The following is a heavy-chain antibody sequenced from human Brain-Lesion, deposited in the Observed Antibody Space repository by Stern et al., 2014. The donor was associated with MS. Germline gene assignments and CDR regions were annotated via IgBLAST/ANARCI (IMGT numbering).Heavy chain of an antibody. V-gene: IGHV4-4*02. D-gene: IGHD6-13*01. CDR3: ARFPASRPHVFDS. J-gene: IGHJ4*02. CDR2: SDPSGST. CDR1: GGSISSSNW. Sequence: QVQLQESGPGLVKPSGTLSLTCVVSGGSISSSNWWSWVRQSPGKGLEWIGESDPSGSTIYNPSLKSRVTVSVDKSKNRFSLHPRSVPAADTAVYFCARFPASRPHVFDSWGQGTLVTVSS.